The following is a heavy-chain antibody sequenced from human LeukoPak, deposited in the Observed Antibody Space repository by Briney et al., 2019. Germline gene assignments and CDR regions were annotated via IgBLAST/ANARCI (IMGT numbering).Heavy chain of an antibody. V-gene: IGHV4-34*01. CDR1: GGSFSGYY. CDR3: WRLPQGGLQLGLSYFDG. J-gene: IGHJ4*02. Sequence: SETLSLTCAVYGGSFSGYYLSWVRQPPGKGLEWVGAINNSGSTTYNPALKSRVAISIDTNANKLSLMLMYMTTADEAADYYWRLPQGGLQLGLSYFDGWGQGILVTVSS. D-gene: IGHD6-13*01. CDR2: INNSGST.